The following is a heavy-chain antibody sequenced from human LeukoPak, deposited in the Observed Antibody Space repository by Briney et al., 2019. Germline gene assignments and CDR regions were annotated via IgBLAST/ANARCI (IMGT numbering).Heavy chain of an antibody. J-gene: IGHJ4*02. V-gene: IGHV1-2*02. CDR3: ARSSVVTAMVHLAY. CDR2: INPNSGDT. D-gene: IGHD2-21*02. Sequence: ASVKVSCKASGYSFTGYYMHWVRQAPGQGLEWMGWINPNSGDTKYAQKFQGRVTMTRDTSISTAYMELTRLRSDDTAVYYCARSSVVTAMVHLAYWGQGTLVTVSS. CDR1: GYSFTGYY.